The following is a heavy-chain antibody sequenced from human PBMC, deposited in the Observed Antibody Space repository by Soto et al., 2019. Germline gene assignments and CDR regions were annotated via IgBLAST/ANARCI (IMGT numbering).Heavy chain of an antibody. V-gene: IGHV1-8*01. Sequence: GASVKVSCKASGYTFTSYDINWVRQATGQGLEWMGWMNPNSGNTGYAQKFQGRVTMTRNTSISTAYMELNSLRAEDTAVYYCAKDAVAGSWYFDYWGQGTLVTVSS. CDR3: AKDAVAGSWYFDY. CDR2: MNPNSGNT. CDR1: GYTFTSYD. J-gene: IGHJ4*02. D-gene: IGHD6-19*01.